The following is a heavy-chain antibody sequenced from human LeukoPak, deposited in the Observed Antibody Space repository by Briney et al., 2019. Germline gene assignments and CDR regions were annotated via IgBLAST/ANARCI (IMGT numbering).Heavy chain of an antibody. CDR1: GFHFSSYG. Sequence: GALGLSFAAAGFHFSSYGMHWVRPAPGKGVEGVAVIWYDGSNKYYADSVKGRFTISRDNSKNTLYLQMNSLRAEDTAVYYCASTCTSCYWPVEYWGQGTLVTVSS. J-gene: IGHJ4*02. V-gene: IGHV3-33*01. D-gene: IGHD2-2*01. CDR3: ASTCTSCYWPVEY. CDR2: IWYDGSNK.